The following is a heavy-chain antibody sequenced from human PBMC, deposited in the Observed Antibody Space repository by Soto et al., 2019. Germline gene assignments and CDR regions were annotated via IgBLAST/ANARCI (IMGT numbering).Heavy chain of an antibody. V-gene: IGHV1-18*01. J-gene: IGHJ4*02. D-gene: IGHD2-15*01. CDR3: ARVRQYCSGGSCYSPRYYYFDY. CDR1: GYTFTSYG. CDR2: ISAYNGNT. Sequence: ASVKVSCKASGYTFTSYGISWVRQAPGQGPEWMGWISAYNGNTNYAQKLQGRVTMTTDTSTSTAYMELRSLRSDDTAVYYCARVRQYCSGGSCYSPRYYYFDYWGQGTLVTVSS.